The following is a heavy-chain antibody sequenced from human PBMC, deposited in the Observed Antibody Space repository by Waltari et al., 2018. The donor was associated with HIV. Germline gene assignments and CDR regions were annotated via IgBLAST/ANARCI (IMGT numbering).Heavy chain of an antibody. CDR2: IVPGGGT. V-gene: IGHV3-53*02. CDR3: PQAVRGVGDMRRHSHFEN. D-gene: IGHD3-3*02. J-gene: IGHJ1*01. Sequence: VKVVEKGGGVLQRGESIRLSCVFSGLAVSKNYFSWACRPAGKGLQVRAIIVPGGGTFSSDSVWVRVIISRDTNKTIFSLRADSLTPGDTALDYCPQAVRGVGDMRRHSHFENWGRGIRVIVAS. CDR1: GLAVSKNY.